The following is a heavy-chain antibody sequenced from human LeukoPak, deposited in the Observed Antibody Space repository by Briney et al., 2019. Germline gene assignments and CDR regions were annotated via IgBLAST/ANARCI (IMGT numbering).Heavy chain of an antibody. V-gene: IGHV3-64D*06. CDR3: VIVRGYFDSSGTDY. Sequence: GGSLRLSCSASGFTFSSYTVHWVRHAPGKGLEFVSAITSTGGNTYYADSLTGRFTLSRDNSKNTLYLQMSSLRAEDTAVYYCVIVRGYFDSSGTDYWGQGTLVTVSS. CDR2: ITSTGGNT. D-gene: IGHD3-9*01. J-gene: IGHJ4*02. CDR1: GFTFSSYT.